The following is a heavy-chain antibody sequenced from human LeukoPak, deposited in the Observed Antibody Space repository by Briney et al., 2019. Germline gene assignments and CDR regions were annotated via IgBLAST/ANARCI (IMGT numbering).Heavy chain of an antibody. CDR2: ISAYNGNT. CDR3: ARGEDSGDPLPEIAAAGLYYFDY. J-gene: IGHJ4*02. Sequence: GASVKVSCKASGYTFTSYGISWVRQAPGQGLEWMGWISAYNGNTNYAQKLQGRVTMTTDTSTSTAYMELRSLRSDDTAVYYCARGEDSGDPLPEIAAAGLYYFDYWGQGILVTVSS. V-gene: IGHV1-18*01. D-gene: IGHD6-13*01. CDR1: GYTFTSYG.